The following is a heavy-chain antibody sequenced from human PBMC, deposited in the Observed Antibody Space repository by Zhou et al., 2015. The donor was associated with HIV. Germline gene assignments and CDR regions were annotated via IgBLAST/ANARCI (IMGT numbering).Heavy chain of an antibody. CDR3: ARAEITMVRGVIMFLDY. V-gene: IGHV1-18*01. D-gene: IGHD3-10*01. J-gene: IGHJ4*02. Sequence: QVQLVQSGAEVKKPGASVKVSCKASGYTFTSYGITWVRQAPGQGLEWMGWISAYTGNTNYAQKVQGRVSMTTDTSTSIVYMELRSLRSDDTAVYYCARAEITMVRGVIMFLDYVGPGNPGHRLL. CDR1: GYTFTSYG. CDR2: ISAYTGNT.